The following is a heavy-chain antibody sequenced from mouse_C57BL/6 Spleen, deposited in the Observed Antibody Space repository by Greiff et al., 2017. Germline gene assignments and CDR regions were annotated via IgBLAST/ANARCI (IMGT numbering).Heavy chain of an antibody. CDR1: GYTFTDYE. D-gene: IGHD1-1*01. Sequence: QVQLQQSGAELVRPGASVTLSCKASGYTFTDYEMHWVKQTPVHGLEWIGAIDPETGGTAYNQKFKGKDILTADKSSSTAYMELRSLTSEDSAVYYCTNGHGSSYTFDYGGQGTTLTVSS. CDR3: TNGHGSSYTFDY. J-gene: IGHJ2*01. V-gene: IGHV1-15*01. CDR2: IDPETGGT.